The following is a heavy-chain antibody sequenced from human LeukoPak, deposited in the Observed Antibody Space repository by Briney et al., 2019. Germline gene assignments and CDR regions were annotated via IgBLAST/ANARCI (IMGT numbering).Heavy chain of an antibody. CDR1: GSTFSTYA. V-gene: IGHV3-23*01. D-gene: IGHD2-15*01. CDR3: ARQLGYCSVGTCYFDS. J-gene: IGHJ4*02. Sequence: GGSLRLSCAASGSTFSTYAMSWVRQAPGQGLEWVSAINGDGTNTYWSDSAKVRFTISRDNSVSTLFLQMNSLRPEHTAVYYCARQLGYCSVGTCYFDSWGPGTLVTVSS. CDR2: INGDGTNT.